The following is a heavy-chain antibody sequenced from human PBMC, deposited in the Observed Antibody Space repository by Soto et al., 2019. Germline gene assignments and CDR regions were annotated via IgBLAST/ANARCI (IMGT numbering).Heavy chain of an antibody. Sequence: QVQLVQSGAEEKKPGASVKVSCKASGYTFTSYAMHWVRQAPGQRLEWMGWINAGNGNTKYSQKFQGRVTITRDTSASRAYMELSRLRSEDTAVYYCARSPGGPMTPGDYWGQGTLVTVSS. V-gene: IGHV1-3*05. CDR3: ARSPGGPMTPGDY. J-gene: IGHJ4*02. CDR1: GYTFTSYA. D-gene: IGHD3-10*01. CDR2: INAGNGNT.